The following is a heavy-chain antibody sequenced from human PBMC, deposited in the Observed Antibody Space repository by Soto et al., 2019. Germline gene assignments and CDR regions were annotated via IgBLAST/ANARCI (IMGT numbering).Heavy chain of an antibody. Sequence: SLRLSCAASGFTVSSYYMSWVRQAPGKGLEWVSVIYSGGSTYYADSVKGRFTISRDNSKNTLYLQMNSLRAEDTAVYYCARDTYYYDSSGYYTDYWGQGTLVTVSS. V-gene: IGHV3-53*01. CDR1: GFTVSSYY. CDR2: IYSGGST. J-gene: IGHJ4*02. D-gene: IGHD3-22*01. CDR3: ARDTYYYDSSGYYTDY.